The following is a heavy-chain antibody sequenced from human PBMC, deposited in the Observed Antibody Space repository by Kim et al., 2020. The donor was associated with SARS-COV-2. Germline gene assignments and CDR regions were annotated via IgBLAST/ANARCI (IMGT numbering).Heavy chain of an antibody. Sequence: SETLSLTCTVSSGSISSYYWSWSRQLPGKGLERLGYIYYSWSTGYNPSLQSRVTISWDTSKNQVSLDVTSVSAADTAADYCTRSEGRGSGNQLVHWGQGMLLTVPS. CDR1: SGSISSYY. D-gene: IGHD6-25*01. V-gene: IGHV4-59*01. CDR3: TRSEGRGSGNQLVH. J-gene: IGHJ1*01. CDR2: IYYSWST.